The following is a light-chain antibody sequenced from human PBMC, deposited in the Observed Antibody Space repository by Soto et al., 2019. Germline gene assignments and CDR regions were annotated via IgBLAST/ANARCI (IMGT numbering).Light chain of an antibody. J-gene: IGKJ4*01. CDR3: QQYNEWPLT. CDR1: RTVSNN. CDR2: FAT. V-gene: IGKV3-15*01. Sequence: ERVMTQSPATLSVSPGEKATLSCRASRTVSNNLAWYQQKAGQAPRLLIYFATTRATGIPARFSGSGSGTEFTLTISTLQSEDFAVYYCQQYNEWPLTFGGGTKVETK.